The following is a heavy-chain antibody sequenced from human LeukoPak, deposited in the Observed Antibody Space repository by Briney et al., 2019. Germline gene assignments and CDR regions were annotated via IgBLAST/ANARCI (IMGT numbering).Heavy chain of an antibody. Sequence: GGSLRPSCAASGFTFSRFWMHWVRQAPGKGLVWVSRIYSDGSSTSYADSVKGRFTISRDNSKNTLYLQMNSLRAEDTAVYYCAKGGYNYGYVDYWGQGTLVTVSS. CDR2: IYSDGSST. J-gene: IGHJ4*02. D-gene: IGHD5-18*01. V-gene: IGHV3-74*01. CDR3: AKGGYNYGYVDY. CDR1: GFTFSRFW.